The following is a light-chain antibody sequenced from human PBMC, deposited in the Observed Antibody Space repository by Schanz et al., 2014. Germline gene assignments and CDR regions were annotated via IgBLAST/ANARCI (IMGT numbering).Light chain of an antibody. V-gene: IGKV3-15*01. J-gene: IGKJ2*01. Sequence: EIVLTQSPGTLSLSPGERATLSCRASQSVSSSYLAWYQQKPGQAPRLLMYGVSNRATGIPARFSGSGSGTEFTLTISSLQSEDFAVYYCQQYNNWPPRYTFGQGTKLEIK. CDR2: GVS. CDR3: QQYNNWPPRYT. CDR1: QSVSSSY.